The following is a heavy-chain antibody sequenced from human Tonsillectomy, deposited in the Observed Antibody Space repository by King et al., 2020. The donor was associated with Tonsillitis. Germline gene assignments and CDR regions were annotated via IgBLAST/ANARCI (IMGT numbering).Heavy chain of an antibody. J-gene: IGHJ3*02. CDR1: GFSLSTSGVG. D-gene: IGHD3-22*01. V-gene: IGHV2-5*01. Sequence: TLKESGPTLVKPTQTLTLTCTFSGFSLSTSGVGVGWIRQPPGQALEWLALIYWNDDKRYSPSLKSRLTITKDTSKNQVVLTMTNMDPVDTATYYCARDSGFATYYYDSSGSNEGVSDAFDIWGQGTMVTVSS. CDR2: IYWNDDK. CDR3: ARDSGFATYYYDSSGSNEGVSDAFDI.